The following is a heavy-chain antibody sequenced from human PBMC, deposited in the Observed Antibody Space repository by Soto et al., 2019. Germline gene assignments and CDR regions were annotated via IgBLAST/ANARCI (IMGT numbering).Heavy chain of an antibody. CDR1: GFTFSSYG. CDR2: IWFDGSDK. V-gene: IGHV3-30*02. J-gene: IGHJ3*02. Sequence: GGSLRLSCAASGFTFSSYGMHWGRQAPGKGLEWVAFIWFDGSDKYYVDSVKGRFTISRDNSKNTVHLQMNSLRVEDTAVYYCARLYCSSSSGYSVGAFDSRGQGKVVTVSS. D-gene: IGHD2-2*01. CDR3: ARLYCSSSSGYSVGAFDS.